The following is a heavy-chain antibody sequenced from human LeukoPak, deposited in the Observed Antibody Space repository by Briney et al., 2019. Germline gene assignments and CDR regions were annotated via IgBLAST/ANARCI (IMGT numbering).Heavy chain of an antibody. CDR1: GFTFNTYA. Sequence: PGGSQRLSCAASGFTFNTYAITWVRQGPGRGLEWVSAIRPDGDRTYYANSVRGRFTISRDNSKDTVYLQINGLRVEDTAVYYCAREQSGTRGWYTVDYWGQGTLVTVSS. CDR2: IRPDGDRT. J-gene: IGHJ4*02. CDR3: AREQSGTRGWYTVDY. D-gene: IGHD6-19*01. V-gene: IGHV3-23*01.